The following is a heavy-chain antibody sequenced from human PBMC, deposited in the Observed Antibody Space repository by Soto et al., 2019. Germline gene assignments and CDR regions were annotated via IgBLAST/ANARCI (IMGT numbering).Heavy chain of an antibody. D-gene: IGHD2-2*01. Sequence: QVPLVQSGAEVKKPGASVKVSCKASGYTFTSYGISWVRQAPGQGLEWMGWISAYNGNTNYAQKLQGRVTMTTDTSTSTAYMELRSLRSDDTAVYYCARLNDIVVVPAAHNWFDPWGQGTLVTVSS. CDR1: GYTFTSYG. V-gene: IGHV1-18*01. J-gene: IGHJ5*02. CDR3: ARLNDIVVVPAAHNWFDP. CDR2: ISAYNGNT.